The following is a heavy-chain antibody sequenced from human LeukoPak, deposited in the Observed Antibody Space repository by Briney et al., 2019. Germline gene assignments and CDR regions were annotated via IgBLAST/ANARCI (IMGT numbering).Heavy chain of an antibody. Sequence: PSETLSLTCAVSGGPISSNNWWNWVRQPPGKGLEWIGEIHHSGSTNYNPSLNSRVTISVDKSKNQFSLKLSSVTAAGTALYYCARKEVVAPYSFDYWGQGTLVTVSS. D-gene: IGHD2-2*01. CDR2: IHHSGST. CDR1: GGPISSNNW. CDR3: ARKEVVAPYSFDY. J-gene: IGHJ4*02. V-gene: IGHV4-4*02.